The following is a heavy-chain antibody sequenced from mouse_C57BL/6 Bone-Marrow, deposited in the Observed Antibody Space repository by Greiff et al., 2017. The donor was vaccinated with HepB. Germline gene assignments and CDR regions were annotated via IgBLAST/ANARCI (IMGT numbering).Heavy chain of an antibody. CDR3: ARGYYGYDGGFAY. CDR1: GFSLTSYG. J-gene: IGHJ3*01. D-gene: IGHD2-2*01. V-gene: IGHV2-2*01. CDR2: IWSGGST. Sequence: QVQLQQSGPGLVQPSQSLSITCTVSGFSLTSYGVHWVRQSPGKGLEWLGVIWSGGSTDYNAAFISRLSISKDNSKSQVFFKMNSLQADDTAIYYCARGYYGYDGGFAYWGQGTLVTVSA.